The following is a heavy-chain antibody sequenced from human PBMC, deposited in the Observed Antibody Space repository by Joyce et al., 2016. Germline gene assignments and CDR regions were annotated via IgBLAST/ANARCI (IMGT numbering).Heavy chain of an antibody. Sequence: QVQLQQSGPGLVKPSQTLSLTCAISGDSVSSNNAAWNWIRQSPSRGLEGVGRTYYMSKWLTDYAVPLESRIAINPDTSKNQFPLHLNAGAPEDTAVYYCERDPSPVTTQRWFDSWGQGTLVTVSS. D-gene: IGHD4-17*01. CDR2: TYYMSKWLT. V-gene: IGHV6-1*01. CDR1: GDSVSSNNAA. CDR3: ERDPSPVTTQRWFDS. J-gene: IGHJ5*01.